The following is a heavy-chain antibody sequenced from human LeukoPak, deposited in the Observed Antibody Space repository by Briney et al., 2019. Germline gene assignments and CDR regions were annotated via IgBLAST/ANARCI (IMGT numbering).Heavy chain of an antibody. D-gene: IGHD3-10*01. J-gene: IGHJ6*02. CDR2: ISGSGGST. V-gene: IGHV3-23*01. CDR1: GFTFSSYA. CDR3: AKGVMVRGTARRSRYYYGMDV. Sequence: GGSLRLSCAASGFTFSSYAMSWVRQAPGKGLEWFSAISGSGGSTYYADSVKGRFTISRDNSKNTLYLQMNSLRAEDTAVYYCAKGVMVRGTARRSRYYYGMDVWGQGTTVTVSS.